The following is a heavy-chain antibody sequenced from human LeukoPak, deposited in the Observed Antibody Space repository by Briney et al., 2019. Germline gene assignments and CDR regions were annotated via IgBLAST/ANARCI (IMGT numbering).Heavy chain of an antibody. CDR1: GFTFSSYG. Sequence: PGGSLRLSCAASGFTFSSYGMHWVRQAPGKGLEWVAVISYDGSNKYYADSVKGRFTISRDNSKNTLYLQMNSLRAEDTAVYYCAKDLAYDSSGIRWGQGTLVTVSS. CDR2: ISYDGSNK. V-gene: IGHV3-30*18. J-gene: IGHJ4*02. D-gene: IGHD3-22*01. CDR3: AKDLAYDSSGIR.